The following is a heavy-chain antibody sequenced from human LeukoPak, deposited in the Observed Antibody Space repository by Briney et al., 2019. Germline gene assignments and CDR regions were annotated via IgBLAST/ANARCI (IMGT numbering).Heavy chain of an antibody. CDR1: GFTFSSHA. V-gene: IGHV3-23*01. Sequence: GGSLRLSCAASGFTFSSHAMSWVRQAPEKGLEWVSIISSSGGTTYYTDSVKGRFTISRDNSKNTLYLQMNSLRAEDTAVYYCAKGWNNMDVWGQGTTVTVSS. CDR2: ISSSGGTT. CDR3: AKGWNNMDV. J-gene: IGHJ6*02. D-gene: IGHD1/OR15-1a*01.